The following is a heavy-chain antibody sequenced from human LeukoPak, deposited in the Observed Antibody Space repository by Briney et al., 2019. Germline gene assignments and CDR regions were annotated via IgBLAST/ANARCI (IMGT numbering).Heavy chain of an antibody. D-gene: IGHD3-10*01. V-gene: IGHV4-34*01. J-gene: IGHJ4*02. CDR3: ASPYYYGSGSYYR. CDR1: GGSFSGYY. CDR2: INHSGST. Sequence: SETLSLTCAVYGGSFSGYYWSWIRQPPGKGLEWIGEINHSGSTNYNPSLKSRVTISVDTSKNQFSLKLSSVTAADTAVYYCASPYYYGSGSYYRWGQGALVTVSS.